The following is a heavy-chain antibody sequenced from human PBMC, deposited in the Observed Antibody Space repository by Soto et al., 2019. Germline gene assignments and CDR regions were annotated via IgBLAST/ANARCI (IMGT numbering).Heavy chain of an antibody. D-gene: IGHD3-3*01. Sequence: QVQLVQSGAEVKKPGASVKVSCKASGYTFTSYDINWVRQATGQGLEWMGWMNPNSGNTGYAQKFQGRVTMTRNTSRCTAYMELSSLRSEDTAVYYCARKGNRFLEWLSRENWFDPWGQGTLVTVSS. CDR1: GYTFTSYD. V-gene: IGHV1-8*01. CDR2: MNPNSGNT. J-gene: IGHJ5*02. CDR3: ARKGNRFLEWLSRENWFDP.